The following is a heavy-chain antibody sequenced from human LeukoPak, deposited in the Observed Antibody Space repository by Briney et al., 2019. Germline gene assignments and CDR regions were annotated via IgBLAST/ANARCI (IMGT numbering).Heavy chain of an antibody. D-gene: IGHD1-14*01. Sequence: ASVKVSCKASGGTFISYAISWVRQAPGQGLEWMGGINPNFGTANYAQKFQGRVTITADESTSTAYMELSSLRSEDTAVYYCARGPTVLAGGNSYYGYMDVWGKGTKVTVSS. CDR2: INPNFGTA. CDR3: ARGPTVLAGGNSYYGYMDV. CDR1: GGTFISYA. J-gene: IGHJ6*03. V-gene: IGHV1-69*01.